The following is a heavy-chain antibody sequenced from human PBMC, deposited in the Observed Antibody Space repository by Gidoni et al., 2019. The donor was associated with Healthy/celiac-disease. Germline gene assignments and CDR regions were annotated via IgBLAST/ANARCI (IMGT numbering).Heavy chain of an antibody. V-gene: IGHV1-69*01. D-gene: IGHD3-16*01. CDR2: IIPCFGTA. J-gene: IGHJ4*02. Sequence: QVQLVQSGAEGKKPVSSVKVSCKAPGGTFSSYAISWVRQAPGQGFGWMGGIIPCFGTANYAQKFHGRVTITADESTSTAYMELSSLRSEDTAVYYCASYYDYVWGSSSRNSYYFDYWGQGTLVTVSS. CDR3: ASYYDYVWGSSSRNSYYFDY. CDR1: GGTFSSYA.